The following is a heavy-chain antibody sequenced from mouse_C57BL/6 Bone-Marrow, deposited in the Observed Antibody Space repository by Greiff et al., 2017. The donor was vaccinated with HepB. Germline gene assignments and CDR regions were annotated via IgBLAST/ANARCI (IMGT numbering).Heavy chain of an antibody. CDR2: ISYDGSN. J-gene: IGHJ2*01. CDR1: GYSITSGYY. V-gene: IGHV3-6*01. CDR3: ARETFYFDY. Sequence: EVQVVESGPGLVKPSQSLSLTCSVTGYSITSGYYWNWIRQFPGNKLEWMGYISYDGSNNYNPSLKNRISITRDTSKNQFFLKLNSVTTEDTATYYCARETFYFDYWGQGTTLTFSS.